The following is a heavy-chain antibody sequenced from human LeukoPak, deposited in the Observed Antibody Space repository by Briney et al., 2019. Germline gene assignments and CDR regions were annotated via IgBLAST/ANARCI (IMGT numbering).Heavy chain of an antibody. V-gene: IGHV3-23*01. CDR3: AKDGSITMIVVVIPDYYFDY. J-gene: IGHJ4*02. Sequence: GGSLRLSCAASGFTFSSYAMSWVRQAPGKGLEWVSAINGSGGSTYYADSVKGRFTISRDNSKNTLYLQMNSLRAEDTAVYYCAKDGSITMIVVVIPDYYFDYWGQGTLVTVSS. CDR2: INGSGGST. D-gene: IGHD3-22*01. CDR1: GFTFSSYA.